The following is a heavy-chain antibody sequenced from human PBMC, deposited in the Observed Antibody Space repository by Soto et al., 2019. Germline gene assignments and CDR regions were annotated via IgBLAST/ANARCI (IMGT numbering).Heavy chain of an antibody. V-gene: IGHV3-7*01. CDR3: ARYPSIVLVSGYLDYYYGMDV. Sequence: PGGSLRLSCAASGFTFSSYWMSWFRQAPWKGLEWVANIKQDGSEKYYVDSVKGRFTISRDNAKNSLYLQMNSLRAEDTAVYYCARYPSIVLVSGYLDYYYGMDVWGQGTTVTGSA. CDR1: GFTFSSYW. CDR2: IKQDGSEK. D-gene: IGHD2-21*02. J-gene: IGHJ6*01.